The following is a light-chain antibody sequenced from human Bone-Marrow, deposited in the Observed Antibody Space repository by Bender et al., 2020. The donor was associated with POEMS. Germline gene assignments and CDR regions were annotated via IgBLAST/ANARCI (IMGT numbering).Light chain of an antibody. CDR1: SSKFGSYP. V-gene: IGLV1-44*01. CDR2: NNS. Sequence: QSVLTQPPSASGTPGQRVTISCSGSSSKFGSYPVNWYQQLPGAAPKLVIFNNSQRPSGVPDRFSGSNSGTSASLAISGLLSDDEGDFCCATWDDSLNGWVFGGGTKLTVL. CDR3: ATWDDSLNGWV. J-gene: IGLJ3*02.